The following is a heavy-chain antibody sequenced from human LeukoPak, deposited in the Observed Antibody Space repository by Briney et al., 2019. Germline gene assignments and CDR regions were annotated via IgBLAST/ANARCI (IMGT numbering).Heavy chain of an antibody. CDR1: GGSVSSGTYS. CDR2: IYHTGST. D-gene: IGHD3-10*01. J-gene: IGHJ5*02. V-gene: IGHV4-30-2*01. Sequence: SETLSLTCTVSGGSVSSGTYSWSWIRQPPGEGLEWIGYIYHTGSTYYNPSLKGRVTISVDRSKNQFSLNLNFVTAADTALYYCARGDGSGSGRWFDPWGQGTLITVSS. CDR3: ARGDGSGSGRWFDP.